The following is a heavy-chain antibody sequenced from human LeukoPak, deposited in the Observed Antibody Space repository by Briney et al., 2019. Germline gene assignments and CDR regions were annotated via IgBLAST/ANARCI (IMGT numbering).Heavy chain of an antibody. CDR3: ARDHGSGSYFPFDP. V-gene: IGHV3-30*03. Sequence: PGGSLRLSCAASAFTFSSYGMHWVRQAPGKGLEWVAVISYDGSNKYYADSVKGRFTISRDNSKNTLYLQMNSLRAEDTAVYYCARDHGSGSYFPFDPWGQGTLVTVSS. J-gene: IGHJ5*02. CDR2: ISYDGSNK. D-gene: IGHD3-10*01. CDR1: AFTFSSYG.